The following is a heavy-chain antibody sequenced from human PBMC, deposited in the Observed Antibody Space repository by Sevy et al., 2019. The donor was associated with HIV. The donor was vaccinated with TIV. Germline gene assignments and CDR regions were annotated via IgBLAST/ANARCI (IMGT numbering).Heavy chain of an antibody. V-gene: IGHV4-59*01. J-gene: IGHJ4*02. Sequence: SETLSLTCTVSGGSISSYYWSWIRQPPGKGLEWIGYIYYSGSTNYNPSLKSRVTISVDTSKNQFSLKLSSVTAAHTAVYYCARDIAAVAGTGENYFDYWGQGTLVTVSS. CDR2: IYYSGST. D-gene: IGHD6-19*01. CDR1: GGSISSYY. CDR3: ARDIAAVAGTGENYFDY.